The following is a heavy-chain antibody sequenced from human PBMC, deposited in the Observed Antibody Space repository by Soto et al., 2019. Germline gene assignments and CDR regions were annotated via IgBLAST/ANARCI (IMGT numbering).Heavy chain of an antibody. CDR3: ARHLAACVA. V-gene: IGHV1-46*01. Sequence: QVQLVQSGAEVKKPGASVKVSCKASGYTFINYYIHWVRQAPGHGLAWMAIINPTGGSTNYAQKFQGRLTMTMNTSTTTVYMELSSLTTEDTAIYYCARHLAACVAWGQGTPVTVSS. CDR1: GYTFINYY. J-gene: IGHJ5*02. CDR2: INPTGGST. D-gene: IGHD6-25*01.